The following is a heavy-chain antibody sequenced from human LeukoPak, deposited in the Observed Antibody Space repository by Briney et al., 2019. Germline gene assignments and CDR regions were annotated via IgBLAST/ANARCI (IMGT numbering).Heavy chain of an antibody. CDR3: TKGSVVSAFGY. V-gene: IGHV3-23*01. J-gene: IGHJ4*02. CDR2: VSGSGGNT. CDR1: GFSFGTYA. Sequence: GGSLRLSCAASGFSFGTYAMTWLRQAPGKGLECVSTVSGSGGNTYYTDSVKGRFTISRYNSKNTLFLQMSSLRAEDTALYYCTKGSVVSAFGYWGQGVLVTVSS. D-gene: IGHD3-22*01.